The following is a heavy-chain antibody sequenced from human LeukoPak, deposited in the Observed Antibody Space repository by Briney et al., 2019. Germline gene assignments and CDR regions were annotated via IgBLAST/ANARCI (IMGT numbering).Heavy chain of an antibody. J-gene: IGHJ5*02. CDR1: GITFSSFG. Sequence: GGSLRLSCAASGITFSSFGMHWVRQAPGKGLEWVAFIWYDGSNKYYADSVKGRFTISRGNSKNTLYLQMNSLRVEDTAVYYCARDGTVTAGPFDPWGQGTLVTVSS. CDR2: IWYDGSNK. CDR3: ARDGTVTAGPFDP. D-gene: IGHD4-11*01. V-gene: IGHV3-33*01.